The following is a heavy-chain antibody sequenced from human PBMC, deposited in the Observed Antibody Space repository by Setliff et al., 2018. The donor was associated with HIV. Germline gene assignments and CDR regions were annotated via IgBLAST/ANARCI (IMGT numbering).Heavy chain of an antibody. Sequence: RGESLKISCKGSGYRFTSFWIAWVRQMPGKGLEWMGIIHPGDSDTRYSPSFQGQVTISVDKSISTAYLQWSSLRASDTATYYCARQPRGYSYGDGVYLDYWGQGTPVTVSS. J-gene: IGHJ4*02. V-gene: IGHV5-51*01. D-gene: IGHD5-18*01. CDR2: IHPGDSDT. CDR1: GYRFTSFW. CDR3: ARQPRGYSYGDGVYLDY.